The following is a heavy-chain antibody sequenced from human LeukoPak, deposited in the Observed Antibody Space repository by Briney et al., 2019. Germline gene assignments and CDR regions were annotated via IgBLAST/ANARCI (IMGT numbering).Heavy chain of an antibody. CDR1: GYSFTSWW. V-gene: IGHV5-51*01. J-gene: IGHJ4*02. CDR3: ARVVFYDSWSGFYFDY. D-gene: IGHD3-3*01. CDR2: IYPGDSDA. Sequence: GESLKISCKGSGYSFTSWWIGWVRQMPGKGLEWMGIIYPGDSDARYSPSFQGQVTIPADKSISTAYLQWSSLKASDTAMYYCARVVFYDSWSGFYFDYWGQGTLVTVSS.